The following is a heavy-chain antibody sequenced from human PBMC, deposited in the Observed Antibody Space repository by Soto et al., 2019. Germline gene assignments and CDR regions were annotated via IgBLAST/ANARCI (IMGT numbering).Heavy chain of an antibody. CDR3: ARSYYYGSGPWYYYGMDV. V-gene: IGHV5-51*01. Sequence: PGESLKISCKGSGYSFTSYWIGWVRQMPGKGLEWMGIIYPGDSDTRYSPSFQGQVTISADKSISTAYLQWSSLKASDTAMYYCARSYYYGSGPWYYYGMDVWGQGTTVTVSS. D-gene: IGHD3-10*01. CDR2: IYPGDSDT. J-gene: IGHJ6*02. CDR1: GYSFTSYW.